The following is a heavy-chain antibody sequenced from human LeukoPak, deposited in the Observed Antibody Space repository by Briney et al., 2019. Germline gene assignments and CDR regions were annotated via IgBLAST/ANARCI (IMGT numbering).Heavy chain of an antibody. CDR2: ISYDGSNK. Sequence: PGGSLRLSCATSGFTFSSYGMHWVRQAPGKGLEWVAVISYDGSNKYYADSVKGRFTISRDNSKNTLYLQMNSLRAEDTAVYYCAKVGSYGSLDYWGQGTLVTVSS. CDR1: GFTFSSYG. CDR3: AKVGSYGSLDY. J-gene: IGHJ4*02. V-gene: IGHV3-30*18. D-gene: IGHD3-10*01.